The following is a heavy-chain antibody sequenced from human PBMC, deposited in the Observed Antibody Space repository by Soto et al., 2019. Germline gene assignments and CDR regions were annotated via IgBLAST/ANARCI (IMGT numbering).Heavy chain of an antibody. D-gene: IGHD3-22*01. CDR3: MGYSDSSGYYNYGMDV. CDR2: IYYSGST. V-gene: IGHV4-39*01. CDR1: GGSISSSSYY. J-gene: IGHJ6*02. Sequence: QLQLQESGPGLVKPSETLSLTCTVSGGSISSSSYYWGWIRQPPGKGLEWIGSIYYSGSTYYNPSLKSRVTISVDTSKNQFSLKLSSVTAADTAVYYCMGYSDSSGYYNYGMDVWGQGTTVTVSS.